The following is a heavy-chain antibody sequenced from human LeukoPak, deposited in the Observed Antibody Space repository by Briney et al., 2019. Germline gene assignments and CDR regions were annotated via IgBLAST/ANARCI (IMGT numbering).Heavy chain of an antibody. Sequence: PGGSLRLSCAASGFTFDDYAMHWVRQAPGKGLEWVSLISGDGGSTYYADSVKGRFTISRDNSKNSLYLQMNSLRTEDTALYYCAKALYYYDSSGYSHDAFDIWGQGTMVTVSS. D-gene: IGHD3-22*01. J-gene: IGHJ3*02. CDR3: AKALYYYDSSGYSHDAFDI. V-gene: IGHV3-43*02. CDR2: ISGDGGST. CDR1: GFTFDDYA.